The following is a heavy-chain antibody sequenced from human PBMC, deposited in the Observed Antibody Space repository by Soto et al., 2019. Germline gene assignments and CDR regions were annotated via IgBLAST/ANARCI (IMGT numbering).Heavy chain of an antibody. Sequence: EMHLVDSGGGLVKPGGSLRLSCAASGFTFSHAWMSLVRQAPGKGLEWVGRIKSRADGETKDYGAPVRGRFTISRDDSKSTLYLQMNSLKTEDTAIYHCTVINRRDQYRTSGYRFDPWGPATLVTVSS. J-gene: IGHJ5*02. CDR3: TVINRRDQYRTSGYRFDP. V-gene: IGHV3-15*01. CDR1: GFTFSHAW. CDR2: IKSRADGETK. D-gene: IGHD6-6*01.